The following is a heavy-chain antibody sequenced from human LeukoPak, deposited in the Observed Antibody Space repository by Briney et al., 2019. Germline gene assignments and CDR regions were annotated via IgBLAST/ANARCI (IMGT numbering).Heavy chain of an antibody. CDR2: IIPILGIA. V-gene: IGHV1-69*02. CDR3: ARARVGIAAAQSPPTNLYYMDV. CDR1: GGTFSSYT. Sequence: SVKVSCKASGGTFSSYTISWVRQAPGQGLEWMGRIIPILGIANYARKFQGRVTITADKSTSTAYMELSSLRSEDTAVYYCARARVGIAAAQSPPTNLYYMDVWGKGTTVTVSS. D-gene: IGHD6-13*01. J-gene: IGHJ6*03.